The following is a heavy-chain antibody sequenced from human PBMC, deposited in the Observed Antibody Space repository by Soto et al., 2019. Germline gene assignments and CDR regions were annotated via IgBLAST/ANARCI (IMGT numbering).Heavy chain of an antibody. J-gene: IGHJ6*02. D-gene: IGHD3-22*01. CDR2: ISSSGSTI. V-gene: IGHV3-11*01. Sequence: VGSLRLSCAASGFTFSDYYMSWIRQAPGKGLEWVSYISSSGSTIYYADSVKGRFTISRDNAKNSLYLQMNSLRAEDTAVYYCARDQGDSSGYFPTYYYYYGMDVWGQGTTVTVSS. CDR1: GFTFSDYY. CDR3: ARDQGDSSGYFPTYYYYYGMDV.